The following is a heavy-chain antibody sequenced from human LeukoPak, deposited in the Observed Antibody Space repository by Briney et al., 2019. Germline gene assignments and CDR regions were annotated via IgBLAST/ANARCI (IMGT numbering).Heavy chain of an antibody. CDR2: IRFDGSYT. D-gene: IGHD6-19*01. CDR1: GFTFSTSG. Sequence: GGSLRLSCAASGFTFSTSGMHWVRQAPGKGLEWVAFIRFDGSYTYQTDTVKGRFTISRDNSQNMLFLQMNSLRLEDTALYYCAKSVTGITWFDPWGQGTLVTVSS. CDR3: AKSVTGITWFDP. V-gene: IGHV3-30*02. J-gene: IGHJ5*02.